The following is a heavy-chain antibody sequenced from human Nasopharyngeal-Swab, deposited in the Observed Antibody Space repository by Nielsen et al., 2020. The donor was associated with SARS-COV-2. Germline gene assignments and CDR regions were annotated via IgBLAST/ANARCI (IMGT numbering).Heavy chain of an antibody. V-gene: IGHV7-4-1*02. J-gene: IGHJ4*02. CDR2: INTNTGHP. Sequence: WGRQAPGQGLEWMGLINTNTGHPTYARGFTGRFVFSLDSSARATYLEISSLQHDDTAVYYCATLRGAHSSDFDYWGQGTLVTVSS. CDR3: ATLRGAHSSDFDY. D-gene: IGHD6-6*01.